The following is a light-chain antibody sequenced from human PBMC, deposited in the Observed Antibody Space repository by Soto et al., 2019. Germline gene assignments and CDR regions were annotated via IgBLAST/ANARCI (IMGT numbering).Light chain of an antibody. CDR1: SSDVGSYNL. Sequence: QSALTQPASVSGSPGQSITISCTGTSSDVGSYNLVSWYQQHPGKAPKLMIDEGGKRPSGVSDRFSCSKSGNTASLTISGLQAEDEADYYCCTYAGGTTWVFGGGTKLTVL. CDR3: CTYAGGTTWV. V-gene: IGLV2-23*01. J-gene: IGLJ3*02. CDR2: EGG.